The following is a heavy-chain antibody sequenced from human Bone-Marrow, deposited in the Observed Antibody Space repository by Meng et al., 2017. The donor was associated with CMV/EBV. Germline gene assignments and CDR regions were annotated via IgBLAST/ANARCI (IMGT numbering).Heavy chain of an antibody. V-gene: IGHV5-51*01. CDR2: IYPGDSDT. Sequence: GGSLKISCKGSGYSFTSYWIGWVRQMPGKGLEWMGIIYPGDSDTRYSPSFQGQVTISADKSISTAYLQWSSLKASDTAMYYCARSPYLVNSKGAISGWYPVYWGQGTLVTVSS. J-gene: IGHJ4*02. CDR1: GYSFTSYW. CDR3: ARSPYLVNSKGAISGWYPVY. D-gene: IGHD6-19*01.